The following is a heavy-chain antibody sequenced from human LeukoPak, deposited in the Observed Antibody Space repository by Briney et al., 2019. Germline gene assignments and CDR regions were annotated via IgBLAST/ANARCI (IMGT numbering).Heavy chain of an antibody. CDR1: GGSISSSSYY. Sequence: SETLSLTCTVSGGSISSSSYYWGWIRQPPGKGLEWIGSIYYSGSTYYNPSLKSRVTISVDTSKNQFSLKLSSVTAADTAVYYCARRRSGWYYRRVYYYMDVWGKGTTVTISS. D-gene: IGHD6-19*01. CDR2: IYYSGST. J-gene: IGHJ6*03. V-gene: IGHV4-39*01. CDR3: ARRRSGWYYRRVYYYMDV.